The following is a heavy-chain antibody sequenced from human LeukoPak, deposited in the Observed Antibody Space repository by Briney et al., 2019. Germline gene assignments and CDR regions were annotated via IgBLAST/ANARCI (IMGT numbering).Heavy chain of an antibody. CDR2: IIPIFGTA. CDR1: GGTFSSYA. J-gene: IGHJ6*02. Sequence: SVKVSCKASGGTFSSYAISWVRQAPGQGLEWMGGIIPIFGTANYAQKFQGRVTITADESTSTAYTELSSLRSEDTAVYYCASSGIVVVPAAITPRYYYYYYGMDVWGQGTTVTVSS. CDR3: ASSGIVVVPAAITPRYYYYYYGMDV. V-gene: IGHV1-69*13. D-gene: IGHD2-2*01.